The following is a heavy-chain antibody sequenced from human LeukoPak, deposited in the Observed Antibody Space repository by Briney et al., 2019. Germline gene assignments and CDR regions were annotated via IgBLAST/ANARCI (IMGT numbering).Heavy chain of an antibody. J-gene: IGHJ6*03. Sequence: GSLRLSCAASGFTFSSYWMHWVRQAPGKGLVWVSRIDGDGTTTNYADSVKGRFTISRDNAKNTLYLQINGLSAEDTAVYYCYVHHYYYYMDVWGKGTTVTVSS. D-gene: IGHD3-16*01. CDR1: GFTFSSYW. V-gene: IGHV3-74*01. CDR3: YVHHYYYYMDV. CDR2: IDGDGTTT.